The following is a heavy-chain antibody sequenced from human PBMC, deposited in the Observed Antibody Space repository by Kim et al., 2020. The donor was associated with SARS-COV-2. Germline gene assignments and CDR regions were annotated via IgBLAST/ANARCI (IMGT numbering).Heavy chain of an antibody. J-gene: IGHJ4*02. V-gene: IGHV3-48*03. CDR2: ISSRGMSI. D-gene: IGHD3-10*01. Sequence: GGSLRLSCAASGFTFSSYEMYWVRQAPGKGLEWVSYISSRGMSIYYADSVKGRFIISRDNAKNSLDLQMNSLRAEDTAFYYCARGRPYYYGSGRVYWGQGTLVPVSS. CDR1: GFTFSSYE. CDR3: ARGRPYYYGSGRVY.